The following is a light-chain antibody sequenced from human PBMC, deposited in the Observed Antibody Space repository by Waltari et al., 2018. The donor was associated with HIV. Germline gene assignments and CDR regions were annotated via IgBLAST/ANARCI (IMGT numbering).Light chain of an antibody. CDR3: AAWDDSLSGSYV. J-gene: IGLJ1*01. CDR1: SANIGYNY. Sequence: QSVLTQPPSASGTPGQRVIISCSGSSANIGYNYVFWYQHLPGTAPKLVIYNNDQRSSGVPGRFSGSKSGTSASLAISGLRSEDEGEYYCAAWDDSLSGSYVFGTGTKVTVL. CDR2: NND. V-gene: IGLV1-47*01.